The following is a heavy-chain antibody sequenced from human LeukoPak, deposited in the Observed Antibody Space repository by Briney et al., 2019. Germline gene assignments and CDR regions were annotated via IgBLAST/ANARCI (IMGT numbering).Heavy chain of an antibody. CDR2: IIPILGIA. CDR1: GGTFSSYA. V-gene: IGHV1-69*04. D-gene: IGHD1-26*01. J-gene: IGHJ4*02. Sequence: SVKVSCKASGGTFSSYAISWVRQAPGQGLEWMGRIIPILGIANYAQKFQGRVTITADKSTSTAYMELSSLRSEDAAVYYCAGSGGTRNFDYWGQGTLVTVSS. CDR3: AGSGGTRNFDY.